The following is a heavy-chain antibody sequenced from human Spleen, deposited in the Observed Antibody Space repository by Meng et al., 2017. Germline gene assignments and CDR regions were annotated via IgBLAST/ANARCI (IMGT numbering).Heavy chain of an antibody. CDR1: RDSISSRNYY. V-gene: IGHV4-39*07. D-gene: IGHD2-15*01. CDR3: ARDWVVKPDPHAFDI. Sequence: QLQVQEEGPGLVKPSETLSLTCIVSRDSISSRNYYWGWIRQPPGKGLEWIGSIYYSGTTYYNPSLKSRVSISVDTSKNQFSLKLTSVTAADTAVYYCARDWVVKPDPHAFDIWGQGTVVTVSS. J-gene: IGHJ3*02. CDR2: IYYSGTT.